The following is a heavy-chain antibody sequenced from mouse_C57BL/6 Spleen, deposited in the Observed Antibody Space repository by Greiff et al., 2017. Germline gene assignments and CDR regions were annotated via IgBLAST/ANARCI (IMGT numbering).Heavy chain of an antibody. CDR1: GFTFSSYA. J-gene: IGHJ3*01. Sequence: DVKLVESGGGLVKPGGSLKLSCAASGFTFSSYAMSWVRQTPEKRLEWVATISDGGSYTYYPDNVKGRFTISRDNAKNNLYLQMSHLQSEDTAMYCCARDHGSSSFFAYWGQGTLVTVSA. D-gene: IGHD1-1*01. CDR2: ISDGGSYT. V-gene: IGHV5-4*01. CDR3: ARDHGSSSFFAY.